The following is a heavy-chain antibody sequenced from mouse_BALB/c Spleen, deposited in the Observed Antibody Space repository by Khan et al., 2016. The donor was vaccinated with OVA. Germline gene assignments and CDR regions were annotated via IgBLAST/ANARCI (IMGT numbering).Heavy chain of an antibody. Sequence: VQLKESGPGLVKPSQSLSLTCTVTGYSITSDYAWNWIRQFPGNKLEWMGYISYSGSTNYNPAFKSRFSITRDTSKNQFFLQLNSVTTEDTATCYCARDGSRYNYAMDYGGQGTSVTVSS. J-gene: IGHJ4*01. V-gene: IGHV3-2*02. CDR1: GYSITSDYA. CDR2: ISYSGST. D-gene: IGHD2-3*01. CDR3: ARDGSRYNYAMDY.